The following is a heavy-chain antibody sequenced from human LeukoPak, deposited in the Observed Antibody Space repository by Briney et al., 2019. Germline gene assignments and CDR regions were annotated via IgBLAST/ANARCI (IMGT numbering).Heavy chain of an antibody. CDR3: ARARIADWYMDV. D-gene: IGHD1-14*01. CDR2: INAGNGNT. CDR1: GYTFTSYA. Sequence: ASVKVSCKASGYTFTSYAMHWVRQAPGQRLEWMGWINAGNGNTKYSQEFQGRVTITRDTSASTAYMELSSLRSEDMAVYYCARARIADWYMDVWGKGTTVTVSS. V-gene: IGHV1-3*03. J-gene: IGHJ6*03.